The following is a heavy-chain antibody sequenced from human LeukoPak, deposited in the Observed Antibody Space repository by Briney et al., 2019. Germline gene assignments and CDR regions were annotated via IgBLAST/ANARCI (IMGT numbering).Heavy chain of an antibody. Sequence: GASVKVSCKASGGTFSSYAISWVRQAPGQGLEWMGRIIPILGIANYAQKFQGRVTITRNTSISTVYMELSSLRSEDTAVYYCARVGGSYYGDFDYWGQGTLVTVSS. D-gene: IGHD1-26*01. CDR2: IIPILGIA. V-gene: IGHV1-69*04. J-gene: IGHJ4*02. CDR1: GGTFSSYA. CDR3: ARVGGSYYGDFDY.